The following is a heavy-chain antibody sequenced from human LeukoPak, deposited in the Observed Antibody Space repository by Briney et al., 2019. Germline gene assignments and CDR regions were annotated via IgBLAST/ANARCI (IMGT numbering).Heavy chain of an antibody. CDR2: IYYSGST. V-gene: IGHV4-59*01. D-gene: IGHD6-6*01. J-gene: IGHJ4*02. CDR3: ARPYSSSTLFDY. Sequence: SETLSLTCTVSGGSISSYYWSWIRQPPGKGLEWIGYIYYSGSTNYNPSLKSRVTISVDTSKNQFSLKLSSVTAADTAVYYCARPYSSSTLFDYWGQGTLVTVSS. CDR1: GGSISSYY.